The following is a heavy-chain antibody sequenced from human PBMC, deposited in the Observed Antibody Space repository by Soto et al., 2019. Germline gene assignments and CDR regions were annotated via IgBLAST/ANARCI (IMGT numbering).Heavy chain of an antibody. D-gene: IGHD4-17*01. CDR1: VFPFSNAC. Sequence: PGVSLSLSFSASVFPFSNACVSWVRQAPGKGLEWVGRIKSKTDGGTTDYAAPVKGRFTISRDDSKNTLYLQMNSLKTEDTVVYYCTTRPTVNDYWGQGTLVNVSS. J-gene: IGHJ4*02. CDR2: IKSKTDGGTT. V-gene: IGHV3-15*01. CDR3: TTRPTVNDY.